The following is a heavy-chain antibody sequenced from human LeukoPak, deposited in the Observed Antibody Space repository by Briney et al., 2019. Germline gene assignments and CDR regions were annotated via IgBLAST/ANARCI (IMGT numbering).Heavy chain of an antibody. Sequence: ASVKVSCKTSGYSITGYYMHWVRQAPGQGLEWMGWINGNTGGTNYAQKLRGRVTITRDTSISTAYMELSGLTFDDTAVYYCARDATLGGTKNSFDPWGQGTLVTVSS. V-gene: IGHV1-2*02. J-gene: IGHJ5*02. CDR1: GYSITGYY. CDR2: INGNTGGT. D-gene: IGHD1-26*01. CDR3: ARDATLGGTKNSFDP.